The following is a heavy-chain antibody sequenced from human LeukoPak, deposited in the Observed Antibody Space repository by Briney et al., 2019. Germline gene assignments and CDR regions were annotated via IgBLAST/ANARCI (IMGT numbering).Heavy chain of an antibody. CDR2: IKQDGREI. V-gene: IGHV3-7*01. Sequence: GGSLRLSCAGSGFTFSNYWMSWVRQAPGKGPEWVANIKQDGREIHYLDSVKGRFTISRGNAKSSLYLQMNSLKVEDTAVYYCTRDEAAAANWGQGTLVTVSS. CDR1: GFTFSNYW. CDR3: TRDEAAAAN. D-gene: IGHD6-13*01. J-gene: IGHJ4*02.